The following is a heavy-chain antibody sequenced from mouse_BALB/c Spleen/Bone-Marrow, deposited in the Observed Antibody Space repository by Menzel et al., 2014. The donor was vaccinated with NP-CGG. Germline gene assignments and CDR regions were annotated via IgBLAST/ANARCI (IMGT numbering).Heavy chain of an antibody. CDR2: INHSNDYT. J-gene: IGHJ3*01. Sequence: VKLMESGAELVKPGASVKLSCKASGYTFTSYYMYWVKQRPGQGLEWIGEINHSNDYTNFNEKFKSKATLTVDKSSSTAYMQLSSLTSEDSAVYYCTREGAYWGQGTLVTVSA. CDR3: TREGAY. CDR1: GYTFTSYY. V-gene: IGHV1S81*02.